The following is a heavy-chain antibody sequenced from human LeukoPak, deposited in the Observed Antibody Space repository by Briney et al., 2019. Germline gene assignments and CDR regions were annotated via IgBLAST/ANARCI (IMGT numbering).Heavy chain of an antibody. D-gene: IGHD2-15*01. V-gene: IGHV4-39*01. J-gene: IGHJ5*02. CDR3: ARHYIVVVVAATYNWFDP. Sequence: PSETLSLTCAVYGGSFSGYYWGWICQPPGKGLEWIGSIYYSGSTYYNPSLKSRVTISVDTSKNQFSLKLSSVTAADTAVYYCARHYIVVVVAATYNWFDPWGQGTLVTVSS. CDR1: GGSFSGYY. CDR2: IYYSGST.